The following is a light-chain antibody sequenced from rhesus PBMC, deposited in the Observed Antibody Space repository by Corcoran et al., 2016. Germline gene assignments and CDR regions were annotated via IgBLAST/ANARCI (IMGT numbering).Light chain of an antibody. CDR2: AAT. V-gene: IGKV1-28*02. CDR3: QQYKSYPRT. CDR1: QGISSY. Sequence: DIQMTQSPSSLSASVGDTVTITCRASQGISSYLNWFQQKPGKAPKLLIYAATTLQSGVPSRFSGRGSGTDVTLTISSLQPEDFATYYCQQYKSYPRTFGQGTKVEIK. J-gene: IGKJ1*01.